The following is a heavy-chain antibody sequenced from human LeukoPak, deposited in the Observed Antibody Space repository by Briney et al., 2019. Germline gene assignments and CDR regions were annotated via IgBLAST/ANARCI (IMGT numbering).Heavy chain of an antibody. J-gene: IGHJ1*01. D-gene: IGHD2-2*02. CDR2: ISDDGGNK. CDR1: GFTFNSYA. V-gene: IGHV3-30*01. CDR3: ARGVPAAIVQYFQH. Sequence: GGSLRLSCAASGFTFNSYAIHWVRQAPGKGLEWVAVISDDGGNKDYADSVKGRFTISRDNSKNTLYLQMNSLRAEDTAVYYCARGVPAAIVQYFQHWGQGTLVTVSS.